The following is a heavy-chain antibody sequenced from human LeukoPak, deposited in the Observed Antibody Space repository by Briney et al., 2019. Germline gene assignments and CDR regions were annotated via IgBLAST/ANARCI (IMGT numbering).Heavy chain of an antibody. V-gene: IGHV4-61*05. J-gene: IGHJ4*02. Sequence: SETLSLTCTVSGGSISSSSYYWGWIRQPPGKGLEWIGRIYTSGSTNYNPSLKSRVTMSVDTSKNQFSLKLSSVTAADTAVYYCARSYSSSWYEYWLGYWGQGTLVTVSS. CDR2: IYTSGST. D-gene: IGHD6-13*01. CDR3: ARSYSSSWYEYWLGY. CDR1: GGSISSSSYY.